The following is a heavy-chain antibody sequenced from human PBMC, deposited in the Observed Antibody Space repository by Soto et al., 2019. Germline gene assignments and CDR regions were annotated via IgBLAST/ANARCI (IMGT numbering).Heavy chain of an antibody. CDR3: AREYGYNDGDAFDI. CDR1: GYTFTSYG. J-gene: IGHJ3*02. Sequence: GASVKVSCKASGYTFTSYGISWVRQAPGQWLEWMGWISAYNGNTNYAQKLQGRVTMTTDTSTSTAYMELRSLRSDDTAVYYCAREYGYNDGDAFDIWGQGTMVTVSS. CDR2: ISAYNGNT. V-gene: IGHV1-18*04. D-gene: IGHD6-25*01.